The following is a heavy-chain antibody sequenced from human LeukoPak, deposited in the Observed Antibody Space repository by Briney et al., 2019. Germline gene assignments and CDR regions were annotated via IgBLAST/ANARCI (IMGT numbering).Heavy chain of an antibody. CDR1: GGSFSGYY. CDR3: ARGGGIVVVPAAMPLPFDP. J-gene: IGHJ5*02. V-gene: IGHV4-34*01. Sequence: SETLSLTCAVYGGSFSGYYWSWIRQPPGKGLEWIGEINRSGSTNYNPSLKSRVTISVDTSKNQFSLKLSSVTAADTAVYYCARGGGIVVVPAAMPLPFDPWGQGTLVTDSS. D-gene: IGHD2-2*01. CDR2: INRSGST.